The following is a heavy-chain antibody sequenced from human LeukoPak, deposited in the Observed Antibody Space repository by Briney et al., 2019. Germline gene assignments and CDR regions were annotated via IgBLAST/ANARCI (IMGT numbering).Heavy chain of an antibody. D-gene: IGHD6-13*01. V-gene: IGHV4-59*01. J-gene: IGHJ5*02. CDR1: GGSISGYY. CDR2: IYYSEFT. CDR3: ARGIAAAPFDP. Sequence: SETLSLTCTVSGGSISGYYWSWIRQPPGKALEWIGYIYYSEFTNYNPSLESRVTISVDTSKNQFSLKLSSVTAADTAVYYCARGIAAAPFDPWGQGTLVTVSS.